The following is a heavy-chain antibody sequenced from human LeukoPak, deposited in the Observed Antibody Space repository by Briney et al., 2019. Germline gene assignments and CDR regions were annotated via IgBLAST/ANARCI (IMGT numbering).Heavy chain of an antibody. CDR1: GFTVNSNY. Sequence: GGSLRLSCAASGFTVNSNYMSCVRQAPGKGLEWVSVVYSGDRTYYADSVKGRFTISRDDSTNTLYLLMNSLRAEDTAVYYCARGYLIDYWGQGTLVTVSS. CDR3: ARGYLIDY. J-gene: IGHJ4*02. D-gene: IGHD1-26*01. CDR2: VYSGDRT. V-gene: IGHV3-66*01.